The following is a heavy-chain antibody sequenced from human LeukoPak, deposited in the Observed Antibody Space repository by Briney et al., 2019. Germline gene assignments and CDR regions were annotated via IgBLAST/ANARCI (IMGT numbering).Heavy chain of an antibody. CDR3: ARVNDYGNAFDI. J-gene: IGHJ3*02. CDR2: IYYSGST. CDR1: GGSISSGDYY. V-gene: IGHV4-30-4*01. D-gene: IGHD4-17*01. Sequence: SQTLSLTCTVSGGSISSGDYYWSWIRQPPGTGLEWIGYIYYSGSTYYNPSLKSRVTISVDTSKSQFSLKLSSVTAADTAVYYCARVNDYGNAFDIWGQGTMVTVSS.